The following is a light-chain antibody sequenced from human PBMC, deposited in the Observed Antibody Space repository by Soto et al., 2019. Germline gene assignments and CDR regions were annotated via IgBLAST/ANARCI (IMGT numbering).Light chain of an antibody. CDR1: QSVLHSSNNKNY. Sequence: DIVMTQSPDSLAVSLGERSTINCKSRQSVLHSSNNKNYLTWYQQKPGQPPNLLIYWASTRASGVPDRFSGSGSGIDFPLTISSLQAEDVAVYYCQQYYSNPRTFGQGTKVDIK. J-gene: IGKJ1*01. CDR2: WAS. V-gene: IGKV4-1*01. CDR3: QQYYSNPRT.